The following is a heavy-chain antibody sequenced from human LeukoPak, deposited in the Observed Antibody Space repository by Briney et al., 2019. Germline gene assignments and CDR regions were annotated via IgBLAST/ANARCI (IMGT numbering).Heavy chain of an antibody. CDR1: GGSISGYY. J-gene: IGHJ4*02. CDR2: INHSGST. V-gene: IGHV4-34*01. D-gene: IGHD1-1*01. Sequence: ASEALSLTCTVSGGSISGYYWSWIRQPSGKGLEWIGEINHSGSTNYNPSLKSRVTISVDTSKNQFSLKLSSVTAADTAVYYCASSTGRIGTSDYWGQGTLVTVSS. CDR3: ASSTGRIGTSDY.